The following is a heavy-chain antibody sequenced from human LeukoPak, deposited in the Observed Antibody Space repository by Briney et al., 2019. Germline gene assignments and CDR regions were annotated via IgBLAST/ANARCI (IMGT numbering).Heavy chain of an antibody. V-gene: IGHV4-59*08. CDR1: GGSISSYY. CDR2: IYYSGST. Sequence: SETLSLTCTVSGGSISSYYWSWIRQPPGKGLEWIGYIYYSGSTNYNPSLKSRVNISVDTSKNQFSLKLSSVTAADTAVYYCARHYDYVWGSYRYGNWFDPWGQGTLVTVSS. CDR3: ARHYDYVWGSYRYGNWFDP. J-gene: IGHJ5*02. D-gene: IGHD3-16*02.